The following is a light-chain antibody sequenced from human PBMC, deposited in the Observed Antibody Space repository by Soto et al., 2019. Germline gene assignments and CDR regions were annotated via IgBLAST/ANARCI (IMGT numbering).Light chain of an antibody. CDR2: DVS. CDR1: SSDGGGYNY. V-gene: IGLV2-14*01. J-gene: IGLJ1*01. CDR3: SSYTSSSTLYV. Sequence: QSVLTQPASVSGSPGQSITISCTGNSSDGGGYNYVSWYQQHPGKAPKLMIYDVSNRPSGVSNRFSGSKSGNTASLTISGLQAEDEADYYCSSYTSSSTLYVVGTGTKVTVL.